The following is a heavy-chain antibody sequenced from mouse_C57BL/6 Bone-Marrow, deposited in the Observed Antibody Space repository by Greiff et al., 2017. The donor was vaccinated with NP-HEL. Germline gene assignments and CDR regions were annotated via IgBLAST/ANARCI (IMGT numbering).Heavy chain of an antibody. CDR3: ARGITKDY. CDR1: GYTFTSYG. V-gene: IGHV1-81*01. Sequence: QVQLQQSGAELARPGASVKLSCKASGYTFTSYGISWVKQRTGQGLEWIGEIYPRSGNTYYNEKFKGKATLTADKSSSTAYMELRSLTSEDSAVYFCARGITKDYWDQGTTLTVSS. CDR2: IYPRSGNT. D-gene: IGHD1-1*01. J-gene: IGHJ2*01.